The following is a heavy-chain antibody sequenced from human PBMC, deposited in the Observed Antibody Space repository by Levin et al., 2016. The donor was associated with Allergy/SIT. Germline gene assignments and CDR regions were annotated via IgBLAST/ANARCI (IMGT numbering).Heavy chain of an antibody. CDR3: AKDGRAFKLVAATGYFDY. V-gene: IGHV3-23*01. Sequence: VRQAPGKGLEWVSAISGSGGSTYYADSVKGRFTISRDNSKNTLYLQMNSLRAEDTAVYYCAKDGRAFKLVAATGYFDYWGQGTLVTVSS. CDR2: ISGSGGST. J-gene: IGHJ4*02. D-gene: IGHD2-15*01.